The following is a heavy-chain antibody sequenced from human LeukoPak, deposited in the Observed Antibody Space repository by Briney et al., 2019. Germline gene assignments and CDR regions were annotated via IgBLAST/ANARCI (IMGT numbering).Heavy chain of an antibody. Sequence: SETLSLTCTVSGYPISSGYYWGWIRQPPGKGLEWIGNIYHSGNTYYNPSLKSRVTISVDTSKNQFSLKLSSVTAADTAVYYCARVRRVGATYIFDYWGQGTLVTVSS. J-gene: IGHJ4*02. CDR2: IYHSGNT. D-gene: IGHD1-26*01. V-gene: IGHV4-38-2*02. CDR3: ARVRRVGATYIFDY. CDR1: GYPISSGYY.